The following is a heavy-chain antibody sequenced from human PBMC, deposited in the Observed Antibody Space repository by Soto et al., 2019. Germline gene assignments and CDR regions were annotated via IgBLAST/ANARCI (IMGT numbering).Heavy chain of an antibody. CDR2: IHYSGST. CDR3: ARDTGDRYFDY. Sequence: QVQLQESGPGLVKPSETLSLTCTVSGGSISSYYWSWIRQPTGKGLEWIGYIHYSGSTNYNPSLKSRVTISVDTSKNQLSLKLSSVTAADTAVYYCARDTGDRYFDYWGQGTLVTVSS. D-gene: IGHD2-21*01. V-gene: IGHV4-59*01. CDR1: GGSISSYY. J-gene: IGHJ4*02.